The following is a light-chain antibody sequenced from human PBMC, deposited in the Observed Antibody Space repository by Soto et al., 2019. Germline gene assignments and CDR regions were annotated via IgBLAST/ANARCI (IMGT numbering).Light chain of an antibody. J-gene: IGLJ1*01. Sequence: QSVLTQPPSVSAAPGQKVTISCSGSSSNIGSNYVSWYQKVPGTAPKLLIYENDKRPSGIPDRFSGSKSGTSATLGVTGLQIGDEADYYCGTWDSSLSAHVFATGTKLTVL. V-gene: IGLV1-51*02. CDR3: GTWDSSLSAHV. CDR1: SSNIGSNY. CDR2: END.